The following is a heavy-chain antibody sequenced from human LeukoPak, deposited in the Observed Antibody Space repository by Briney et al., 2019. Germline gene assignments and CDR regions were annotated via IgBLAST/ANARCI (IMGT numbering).Heavy chain of an antibody. CDR3: TKDFSGSYEN. D-gene: IGHD3-10*01. Sequence: GGPLRLSCATSGFTFDDYAFLWVRQVPGKGLEWASLISRDGGTTSYGDSVKGRFTISRDNSKNSLYMQMNSLKTEDSALYYCTKDFSGSYENWGQGTLVTVSS. CDR1: GFTFDDYA. J-gene: IGHJ4*02. CDR2: ISRDGGTT. V-gene: IGHV3-43*02.